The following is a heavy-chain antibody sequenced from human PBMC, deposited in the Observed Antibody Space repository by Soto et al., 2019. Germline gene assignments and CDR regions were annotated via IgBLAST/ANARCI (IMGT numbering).Heavy chain of an antibody. CDR2: ISYDGSNK. CDR1: GFTFSSYA. V-gene: IGHV3-30-3*01. J-gene: IGHJ3*02. CDR3: ARESYYYDSSGYSHAFDI. Sequence: QVQLVESGGGVVQPGRSLRLSCAASGFTFSSYAMHWVRQAPGKGLEWVAVISYDGSNKYYADSVKGRFTISRDNSKNTLYLQMNSLRAEDTAVYYCARESYYYDSSGYSHAFDIWGQGTMVTVSS. D-gene: IGHD3-22*01.